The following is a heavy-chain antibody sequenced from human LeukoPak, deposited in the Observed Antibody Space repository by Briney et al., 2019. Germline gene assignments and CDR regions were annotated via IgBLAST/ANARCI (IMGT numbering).Heavy chain of an antibody. CDR3: ARVGSGCPEDY. CDR2: INHSGST. D-gene: IGHD6-19*01. Sequence: SETLSLTCAVYGGSFSGYYWSCIRQPPGKGLEWIGEINHSGSTNYNPPLKSRVTISVDTSKNQFSVKLSSVTAADTAVYYCARVGSGCPEDYWGQGTLVTVSS. J-gene: IGHJ4*02. CDR1: GGSFSGYY. V-gene: IGHV4-34*01.